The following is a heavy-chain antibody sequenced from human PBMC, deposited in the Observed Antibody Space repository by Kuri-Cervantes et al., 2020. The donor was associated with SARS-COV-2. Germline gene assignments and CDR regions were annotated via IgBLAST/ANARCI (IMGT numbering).Heavy chain of an antibody. V-gene: IGHV1-2*02. Sequence: ASVKVSCKASGYTFTGYYMHWVRQAPGQGLEWMGWINPNSGGTNYAQKFQGRVTMTRDTSISTAYMELSRLRSDDTAVYYCARGPPAFSGSYRLDIWGQGTMVTVSS. CDR3: ARGPPAFSGSYRLDI. CDR1: GYTFTGYY. D-gene: IGHD1-26*01. J-gene: IGHJ3*02. CDR2: INPNSGGT.